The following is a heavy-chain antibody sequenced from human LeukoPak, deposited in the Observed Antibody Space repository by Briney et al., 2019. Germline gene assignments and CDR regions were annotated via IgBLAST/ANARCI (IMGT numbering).Heavy chain of an antibody. J-gene: IGHJ4*02. D-gene: IGHD6-13*01. Sequence: AGGSLRLSCAASGFTFSNYCMHWVRQAPGQGLVWVSRINRHGSSTNYADSVKGRFTISRDNAKNSLYLQMNSLRAEDTAVYYCARGPAGTFFRYFDYWGQGTLVTVSS. CDR1: GFTFSNYC. V-gene: IGHV3-74*01. CDR3: ARGPAGTFFRYFDY. CDR2: INRHGSST.